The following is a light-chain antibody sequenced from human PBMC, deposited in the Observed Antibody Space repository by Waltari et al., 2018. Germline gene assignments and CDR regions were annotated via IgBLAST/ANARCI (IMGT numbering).Light chain of an antibody. V-gene: IGKV3-15*01. CDR1: RTIGLS. CDR3: QQYNNWPPGT. CDR2: HAS. J-gene: IGKJ1*01. Sequence: VVTQSPATLSVSPGDSVILSCRTSRTIGLSLAWYQQKPGQAPRLLIYHASTRATGVPARFSGSGSEAEFTLTISSLQSEDVAVYYCQQYNNWPPGTFGQGTKVEI.